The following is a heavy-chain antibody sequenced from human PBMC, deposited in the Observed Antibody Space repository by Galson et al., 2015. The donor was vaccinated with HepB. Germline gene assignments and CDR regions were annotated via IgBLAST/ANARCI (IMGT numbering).Heavy chain of an antibody. CDR3: AKREYILTGYYGLGY. Sequence: SLRLSCAASGFTFSSYGMHWVRQAPGKGLEWVAVISYDGSNKYYADSVKGRFTISRDNSKNTLYLQMNSLRAEDTAVYYCAKREYILTGYYGLGYWGQGTLVTVSS. CDR1: GFTFSSYG. V-gene: IGHV3-30*18. J-gene: IGHJ4*02. D-gene: IGHD3-9*01. CDR2: ISYDGSNK.